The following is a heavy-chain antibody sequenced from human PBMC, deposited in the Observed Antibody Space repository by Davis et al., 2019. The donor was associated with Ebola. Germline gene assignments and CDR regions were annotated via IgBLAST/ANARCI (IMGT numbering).Heavy chain of an antibody. CDR1: GYTFTSYG. CDR2: INPHNGNT. Sequence: AASVKVSCKASGYTFTSYGITWVRQAPGQGLEWMGWINPHNGNTNYAQNVQGRVIMTSDTATTTAHMEVGSLRSDDTAVYYCARAQFPTTSDHWGQGTLVTVSS. CDR3: ARAQFPTTSDH. V-gene: IGHV1-18*04. D-gene: IGHD1-1*01. J-gene: IGHJ4*02.